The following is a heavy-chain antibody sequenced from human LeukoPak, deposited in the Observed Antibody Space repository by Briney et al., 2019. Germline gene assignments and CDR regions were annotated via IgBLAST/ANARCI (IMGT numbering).Heavy chain of an antibody. J-gene: IGHJ6*03. CDR1: GYTFTSYY. Sequence: ASVKVSCKASGYTFTSYYMHWVRQAAGQGLEWMGVINPSGGSTSYAQKFQGRVTMTRNTSISTAYMELSSLRSEDTAVYYCARGRYCSSTSCPRYYYYYMDVWGKGTTVTVSS. D-gene: IGHD2-2*01. CDR3: ARGRYCSSTSCPRYYYYYMDV. CDR2: INPSGGST. V-gene: IGHV1-46*01.